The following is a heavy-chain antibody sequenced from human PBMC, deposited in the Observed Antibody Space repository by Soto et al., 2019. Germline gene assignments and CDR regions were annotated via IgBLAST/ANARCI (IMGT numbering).Heavy chain of an antibody. CDR2: ITITGDTT. CDR1: GFIFTTSD. CDR3: GKGGGGDHGY. J-gene: IGHJ4*02. V-gene: IGHV3-23*04. Sequence: EVQLVESEGGLVQPGGSLRLSCEASGFIFTTSDMSWVRQAPGKGLEWISSITITGDTTHYADSVKGRFTISRDNSRNTVYLATNSLGVADTAVYYWGKGGGGDHGYWGQGTLVAVSS. D-gene: IGHD2-21*02.